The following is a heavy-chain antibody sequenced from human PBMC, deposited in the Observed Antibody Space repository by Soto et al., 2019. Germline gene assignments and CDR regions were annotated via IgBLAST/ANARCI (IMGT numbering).Heavy chain of an antibody. CDR3: ARHEASTGPEQ. CDR1: VGSIGSGGW. Sequence: SETLSLTCAFSVGSIGSGGWWSWVREPPGKGLEWIAEIFHDGNTNYSPSLKSRVTISVDKSQNQFSLNVYSVTAADTAVYYCARHEASTGPEQWGQRTPLIVSS. J-gene: IGHJ4*02. CDR2: IFHDGNT. D-gene: IGHD3-9*01. V-gene: IGHV4-4*02.